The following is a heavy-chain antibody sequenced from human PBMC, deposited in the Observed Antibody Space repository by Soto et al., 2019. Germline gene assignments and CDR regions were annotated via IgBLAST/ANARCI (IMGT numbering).Heavy chain of an antibody. CDR3: TTGRIQLWPLGSY. CDR1: GFTFSNAW. CDR2: IKSKTDGGTT. J-gene: IGHJ4*02. V-gene: IGHV3-15*07. D-gene: IGHD5-18*01. Sequence: EVQLVESGGGLVKPGGSLRLSCAASGFTFSNAWMNWVRQAPGKGLEWVGRIKSKTDGGTTDYAAPVKGRFTISRDDSKTTLDRQMNSLKTEDTAVYYCTTGRIQLWPLGSYWGQGTLVTVSS.